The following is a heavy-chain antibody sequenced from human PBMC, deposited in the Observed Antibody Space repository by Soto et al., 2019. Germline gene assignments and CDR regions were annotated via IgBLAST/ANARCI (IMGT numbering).Heavy chain of an antibody. V-gene: IGHV3-48*03. J-gene: IGHJ6*02. CDR1: GFTFSSYE. CDR2: ISSSGSTI. CDR3: ARDLGSASNSGYYYYYGMDV. Sequence: GGSLRLSCAASGFTFSSYEMNWVRQAPGKGLEWVSYISSSGSTIYYADSVKGRFTISRDNAKNSLYLQMNSLRAEDTAVYYCARDLGSASNSGYYYYYGMDVWGQGTTVTVSS. D-gene: IGHD4-4*01.